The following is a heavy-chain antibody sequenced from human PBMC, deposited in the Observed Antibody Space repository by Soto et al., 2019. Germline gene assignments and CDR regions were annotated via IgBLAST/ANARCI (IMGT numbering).Heavy chain of an antibody. CDR1: GFLVINNG. J-gene: IGHJ4*02. D-gene: IGHD3-10*02. Sequence: GSLRISLVGSGFLVINNGMHWVRPTPGKGLEWVAFMSYDGSDTFYADSVKGRFTISRDNSKNTLFLHMSNLRAEDTAMYYCTIVRVADSALDHWGQGTLVNVSS. CDR2: MSYDGSDT. CDR3: TIVRVADSALDH. V-gene: IGHV3-30*02.